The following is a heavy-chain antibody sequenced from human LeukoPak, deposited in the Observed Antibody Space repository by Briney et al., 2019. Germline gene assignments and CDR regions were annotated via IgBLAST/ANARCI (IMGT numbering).Heavy chain of an antibody. V-gene: IGHV3-53*01. J-gene: IGHJ6*02. CDR1: GFTVSSNY. CDR2: IYSGGST. CDR3: ARGGYYDFWSGRDYGMDV. D-gene: IGHD3-3*01. Sequence: GGSLRLSCAASGFTVSSNYMSWVRQAPGKGLEWVSVIYSGGSTYYADSVKDRFTISRDNSKNTLYLQMNSLRAEDTAVYYCARGGYYDFWSGRDYGMDVWGQGSTVTVSS.